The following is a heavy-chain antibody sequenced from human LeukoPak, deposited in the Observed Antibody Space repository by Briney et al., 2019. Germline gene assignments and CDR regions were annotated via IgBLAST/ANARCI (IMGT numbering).Heavy chain of an antibody. CDR3: ARADAYYGSGSYDY. CDR2: IYTSGST. D-gene: IGHD3-10*01. CDR1: GGSISSYY. V-gene: IGHV4-59*10. Sequence: SETLSLTCAVYGGSISSYYWSWIRQPAGKGLEWIGRIYTSGSTNYNPSLKSRVTMSVDTSKNQFSLKLSSVTAADTAVYYCARADAYYGSGSYDYWGQGTLVTVSS. J-gene: IGHJ4*02.